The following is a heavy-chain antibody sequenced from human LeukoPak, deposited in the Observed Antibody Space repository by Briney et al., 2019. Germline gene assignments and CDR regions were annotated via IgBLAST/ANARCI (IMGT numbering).Heavy chain of an antibody. Sequence: GGSLRLSCTASGFSFSRYWLSWVRQAPGKGLEWVANIKFDGNEKYYVDSVNGRFTISRDNAKNSLYLQMNSLRAEDTAIYYCARLDEAFDNWGQGTLVTVSS. D-gene: IGHD5-24*01. CDR1: GFSFSRYW. J-gene: IGHJ4*02. CDR3: ARLDEAFDN. V-gene: IGHV3-7*01. CDR2: IKFDGNEK.